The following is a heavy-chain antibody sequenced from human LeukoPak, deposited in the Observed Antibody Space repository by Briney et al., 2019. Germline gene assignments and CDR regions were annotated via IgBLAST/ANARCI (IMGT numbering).Heavy chain of an antibody. CDR3: SRDPTYYLRYGYFDY. Sequence: PGGSLRLSCAACGFTLSSSAMNWVRQAPGKGLEWVSSINNVGSHIYYAGSVKGRFTISRDNTKNSLYLQMNSLRAEDTAVYYCSRDPTYYLRYGYFDYWGQGALVTVSS. D-gene: IGHD1-26*01. CDR1: GFTLSSSA. V-gene: IGHV3-21*01. J-gene: IGHJ4*02. CDR2: INNVGSHI.